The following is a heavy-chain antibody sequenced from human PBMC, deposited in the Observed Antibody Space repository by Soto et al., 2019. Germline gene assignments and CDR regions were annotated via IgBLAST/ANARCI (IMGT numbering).Heavy chain of an antibody. CDR2: IDWDDDK. Sequence: PTLVNPTQTLTLTCTFSGFSLSTSGMCVSWIRQPPGKALEWLALIDWDDDKYYSTSLKTRPTISKDTSKNQVVLTMTNMDPVDTATYYCARTRLSGYSYDSDYWGQGTLVTVSS. J-gene: IGHJ4*02. CDR3: ARTRLSGYSYDSDY. D-gene: IGHD5-18*01. CDR1: GFSLSTSGMC. V-gene: IGHV2-70*01.